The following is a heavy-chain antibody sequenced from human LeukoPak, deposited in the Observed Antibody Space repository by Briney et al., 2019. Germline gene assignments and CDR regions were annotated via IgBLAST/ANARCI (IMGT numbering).Heavy chain of an antibody. CDR3: ARRWTGSTSCYIDI. J-gene: IGHJ3*02. Sequence: GASVKVSCKASGYTLTSYDINWVRQATGQGLEWMGWMNPNSGNTGYAQKFQGRVTMTRNTSVSTAYMELSSLRSEDTAVYYCARRWTGSTSCYIDIWGQGTMVTVSS. CDR1: GYTLTSYD. CDR2: MNPNSGNT. D-gene: IGHD2-2*02. V-gene: IGHV1-8*01.